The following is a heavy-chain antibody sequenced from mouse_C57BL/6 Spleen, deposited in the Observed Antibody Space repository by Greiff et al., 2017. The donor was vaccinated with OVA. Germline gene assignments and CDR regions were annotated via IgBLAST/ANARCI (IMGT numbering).Heavy chain of an antibody. V-gene: IGHV5-6*01. J-gene: IGHJ3*01. CDR3: ARPLAYYSNYDAFAY. D-gene: IGHD2-5*01. Sequence: EVQGVESGGDLVKPGGSLKLSCAASGFTFSSYGMSWVRQTPDKRLEWVATISSGGSYTYYPDSVKGRFTISRDNAKNTLYLQMSSLKSEDTAMYYCARPLAYYSNYDAFAYWGQGTLVTVSA. CDR2: ISSGGSYT. CDR1: GFTFSSYG.